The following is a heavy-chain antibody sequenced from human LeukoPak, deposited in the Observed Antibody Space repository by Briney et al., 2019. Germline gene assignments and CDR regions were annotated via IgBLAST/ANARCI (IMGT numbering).Heavy chain of an antibody. CDR1: GFTFSDYY. CDR3: ARDGHAYGHGSPHY. Sequence: GGSLSLSCAASGFTFSDYYMSWLRQAPGKGLEWVSYISSSCSTKYYAHSVKGRFTISRDNAKNSYLQMKSLRAEDTAVYYCARDGHAYGHGSPHYWGQGTLVTVSS. D-gene: IGHD3-10*01. V-gene: IGHV3-11*01. J-gene: IGHJ4*02. CDR2: ISSSCSTK.